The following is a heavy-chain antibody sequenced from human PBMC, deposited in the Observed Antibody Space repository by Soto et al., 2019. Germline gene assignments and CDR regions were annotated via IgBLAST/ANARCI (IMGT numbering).Heavy chain of an antibody. CDR2: INTVATII. V-gene: IGHV3-74*01. J-gene: IGHJ4*02. Sequence: GGSLRLSCAVSGIPFNNYWMHRIRQAPGKGLVWVSHINTVATIINYVDSVKGRFTISRENAENTLYLQMNRLGVEDTATYYCATDDRLGLRXWGQATLVTVSX. D-gene: IGHD3-16*01. CDR1: GIPFNNYW. CDR3: ATDDRLGLRX.